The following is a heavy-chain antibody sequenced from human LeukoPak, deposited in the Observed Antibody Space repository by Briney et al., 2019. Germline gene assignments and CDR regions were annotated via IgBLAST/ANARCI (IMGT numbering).Heavy chain of an antibody. J-gene: IGHJ4*02. Sequence: GGSLRLSCAASGSTFSSYAMSWVRQAPGKGLEWVSAISGSGGSTYYADSVKGRFTISRDNSKNTLYLQMNSLRADDTAVYYCAKDPGIAAGRGYFFDYWGQGTLVTVSS. CDR2: ISGSGGST. CDR3: AKDPGIAAGRGYFFDY. V-gene: IGHV3-23*01. CDR1: GSTFSSYA. D-gene: IGHD6-13*01.